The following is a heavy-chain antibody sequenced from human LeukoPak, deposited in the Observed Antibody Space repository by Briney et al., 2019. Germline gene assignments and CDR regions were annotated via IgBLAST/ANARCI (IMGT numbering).Heavy chain of an antibody. D-gene: IGHD1-14*01. CDR2: IYYSGST. CDR1: GGSISSYY. CDR3: VRDFTGDYYYYGMDV. V-gene: IGHV4-59*12. Sequence: SETPSLTCTVSGGSISSYYWSWIRQPPGKGLEWIGYIYYSGSTNYNPSLKSRVTISVDTSKNQFSLQLNSVTPEDTAVYYCVRDFTGDYYYYGMDVWGQGTTVTVSS. J-gene: IGHJ6*02.